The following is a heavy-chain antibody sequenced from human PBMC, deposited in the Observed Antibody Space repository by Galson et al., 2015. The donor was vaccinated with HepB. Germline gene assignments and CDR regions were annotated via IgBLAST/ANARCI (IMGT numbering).Heavy chain of an antibody. CDR3: ATFLYCDSSGYYPYYYYYGMDV. CDR2: ISGSGGST. Sequence: SLRLSCAASGFTFSSYAMSWVRQAPGKGLEWVSAISGSGGSTYYADSVKGRFTISRDNSKNTLYLQMNSLRAEDTAVYYCATFLYCDSSGYYPYYYYYGMDVWGQGTTVTVSS. V-gene: IGHV3-23*01. CDR1: GFTFSSYA. J-gene: IGHJ6*02. D-gene: IGHD3-22*01.